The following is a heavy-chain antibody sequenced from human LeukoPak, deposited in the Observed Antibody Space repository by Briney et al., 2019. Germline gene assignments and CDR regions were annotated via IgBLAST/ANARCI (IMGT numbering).Heavy chain of an antibody. V-gene: IGHV3-23*01. Sequence: PGGTLRLSCVVSGFTFSSYAMSWVRQAPGKGPEWVSGISARDGSTYYADSVMGRFTISRDSSKHTLYLQMNSLRAEDTAVYYCAKEKGVVGNPYLDYWGQGTLVTVSS. J-gene: IGHJ4*02. CDR3: AKEKGVVGNPYLDY. CDR2: ISARDGST. CDR1: GFTFSSYA. D-gene: IGHD3-3*01.